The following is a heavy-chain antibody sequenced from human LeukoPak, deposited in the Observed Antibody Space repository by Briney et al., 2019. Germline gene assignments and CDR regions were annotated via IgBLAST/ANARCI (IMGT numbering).Heavy chain of an antibody. V-gene: IGHV4-4*07. CDR3: ARDGVGEYSSGWYAYYYYYMDV. CDR1: GGSISSYY. J-gene: IGHJ6*03. CDR2: IYTSGST. D-gene: IGHD6-19*01. Sequence: SETLSLTCTVSGGSISSYYWSWIRQPDGKGLEWIGRIYTSGSTNYNPSLKSRVTMSVDTSKNQFSLKLSSVTAADTAVYYCARDGVGEYSSGWYAYYYYYMDVWGKGTTVTVSS.